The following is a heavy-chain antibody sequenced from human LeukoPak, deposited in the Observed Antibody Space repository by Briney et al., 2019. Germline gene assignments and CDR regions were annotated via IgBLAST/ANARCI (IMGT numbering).Heavy chain of an antibody. CDR3: AKDGWPSQEQWLEYYFDY. V-gene: IGHV3-23*01. D-gene: IGHD6-19*01. CDR2: ISGSGGST. CDR1: GFTFSSYA. J-gene: IGHJ4*02. Sequence: PGASLRLSCAASGFTFSSYAMSWVRQAPGKGLEWVSAISGSGGSTYYADSVKGRFTISRDNSKNTLYLLMNSLRAEDTAVYYCAKDGWPSQEQWLEYYFDYWGQGTLVTVSS.